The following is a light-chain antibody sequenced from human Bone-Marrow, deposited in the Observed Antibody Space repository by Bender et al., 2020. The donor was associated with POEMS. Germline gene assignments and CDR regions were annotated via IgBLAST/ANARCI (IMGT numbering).Light chain of an antibody. CDR3: ASYTATNTLI. Sequence: QSALTQPPSASGSPGQSVTISCAGTRSDVGGYDSVSWYQHHPGNAPKLIIYEDTQRPSGVPDRFSGSRSGNTASLSVSGLQPDDEADYYCASYTATNTLIFGGGTKVTVL. V-gene: IGLV2-8*01. CDR1: RSDVGGYDS. J-gene: IGLJ2*01. CDR2: EDT.